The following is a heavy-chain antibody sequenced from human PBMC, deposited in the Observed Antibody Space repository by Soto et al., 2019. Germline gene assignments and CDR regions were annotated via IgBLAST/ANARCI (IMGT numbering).Heavy chain of an antibody. CDR3: AKDAVYNDGLWLMDS. J-gene: IGHJ4*02. D-gene: IGHD2-21*01. CDR1: GFTISTFA. CDR2: MTGSGATI. Sequence: EVQLLESGGGLVQRGGSLRLSCAASGFTISTFAMTWVRQAPGKGLESVCGMTGSGATIHYADSVRGRFTISKDNSKNVLFLQMDYLRDEDTAIYYCAKDAVYNDGLWLMDSWGQGTLVTASS. V-gene: IGHV3-23*01.